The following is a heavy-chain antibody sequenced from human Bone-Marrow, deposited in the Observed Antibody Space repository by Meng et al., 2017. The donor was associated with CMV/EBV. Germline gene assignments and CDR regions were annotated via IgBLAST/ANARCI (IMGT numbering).Heavy chain of an antibody. CDR3: ARELAGYSSPTCFDY. J-gene: IGHJ4*02. CDR2: IKQDGSEK. CDR1: GFTFNTYW. V-gene: IGHV3-7*01. D-gene: IGHD6-13*01. Sequence: GESLKISCVASGFTFNTYWMSWVRQAPGKGLEWVANIKQDGSEKYYVGSVKGRFTISRDNAKNSLYLQMNSLRAEDTAVYYCARELAGYSSPTCFDYWGQGTLVTVSS.